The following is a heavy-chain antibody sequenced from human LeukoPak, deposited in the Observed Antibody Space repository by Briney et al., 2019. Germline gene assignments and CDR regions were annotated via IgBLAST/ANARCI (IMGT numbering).Heavy chain of an antibody. J-gene: IGHJ6*03. CDR1: GYSFTSYW. CDR3: ARISRDGYNAYYYYYMDV. Sequence: GESMKISCKAAGYSFTSYWNGWVRQMPRRGLEWMGIIYPGDSDTRYSPSFQGQVTISADKSISNAYVQWSSLKASDTAMYYCARISRDGYNAYYYYYMDVWGKGTTVTVSS. V-gene: IGHV5-51*01. D-gene: IGHD5-24*01. CDR2: IYPGDSDT.